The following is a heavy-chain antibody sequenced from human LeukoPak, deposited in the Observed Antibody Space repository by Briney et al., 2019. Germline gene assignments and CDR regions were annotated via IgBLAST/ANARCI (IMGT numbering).Heavy chain of an antibody. D-gene: IGHD2/OR15-2a*01. J-gene: IGHJ4*02. CDR1: GYSLGELS. V-gene: IGHV1-24*01. CDR2: FDLEDGET. CDR3: ATAFPLRDFGGILDY. Sequence: ASVKVSCKVSGYSLGELSLHWVRQAPGKGLEWMGGFDLEDGETTYAQKFQGRVSMTEDTSTDTAYLDLSSLRFDDTALYYCATAFPLRDFGGILDYWGQGTLVIVSS.